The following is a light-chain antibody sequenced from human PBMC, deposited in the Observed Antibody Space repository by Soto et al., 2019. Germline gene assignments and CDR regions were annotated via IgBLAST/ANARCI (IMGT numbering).Light chain of an antibody. Sequence: IVLTQSPGTLSFSPGERTTLSCRASQSISRYLAWYQQKPGQGPRLLIYGASSRATGIPDRFSGSGSGTDFTLTINRLEPEDFAVYYCQQYDSSPRTFGQGTKVDIK. J-gene: IGKJ1*01. CDR3: QQYDSSPRT. V-gene: IGKV3-20*01. CDR1: QSISRY. CDR2: GAS.